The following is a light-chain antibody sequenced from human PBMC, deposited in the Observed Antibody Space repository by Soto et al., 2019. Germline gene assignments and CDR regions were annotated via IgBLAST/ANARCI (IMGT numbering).Light chain of an antibody. V-gene: IGKV3-15*01. J-gene: IGKJ5*01. Sequence: IVMPQSPATLSVSPGERATLSCRASQNIYSNVAWYQQRPGQAPRLLIYRASTRAPGIPARFSGSGSGTDFTLTISSLEPEDFAVYYCQQRSNWPTFGQGTRLRL. CDR2: RAS. CDR1: QNIYSN. CDR3: QQRSNWPT.